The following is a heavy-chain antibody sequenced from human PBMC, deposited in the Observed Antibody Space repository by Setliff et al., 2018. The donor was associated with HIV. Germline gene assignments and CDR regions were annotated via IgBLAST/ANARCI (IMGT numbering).Heavy chain of an antibody. CDR1: GFTFDDYT. CDR3: ARLAYFYDSSGYYGAHYFYMDV. Sequence: GGSLRLSCAASGFTFDDYTMHWVRQAPGKGLEWVSLINWDGGSIYYADSVKGRFTISRDDAKNSLYLQMNSLRAEDTAVYYCARLAYFYDSSGYYGAHYFYMDVWGKGTTVTVSS. V-gene: IGHV3-43*01. J-gene: IGHJ6*03. D-gene: IGHD3-22*01. CDR2: INWDGGSI.